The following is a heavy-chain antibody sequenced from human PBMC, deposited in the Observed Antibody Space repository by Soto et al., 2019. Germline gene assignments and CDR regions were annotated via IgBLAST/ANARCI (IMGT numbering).Heavy chain of an antibody. J-gene: IGHJ6*02. D-gene: IGHD2-2*01. Sequence: QVQLVESGGGVVQPGRSLRLSCAASGFTFSSYTTSRLTFTSYGMHWVRQAPGKGLEWVALISDDGSETYYADSVKGRFTISRDNSKNVLYLQMNSLRADDTAVYFCVKDSGDIAVVPAAGYGMDVWGQGTTVTVSS. CDR3: VKDSGDIAVVPAAGYGMDV. V-gene: IGHV3-30*18. CDR1: GFTFSSYTTSRLTFTSYG. CDR2: ISDDGSET.